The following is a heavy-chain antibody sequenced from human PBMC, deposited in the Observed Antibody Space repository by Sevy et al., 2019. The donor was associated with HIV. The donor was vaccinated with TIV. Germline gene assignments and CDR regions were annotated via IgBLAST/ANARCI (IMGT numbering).Heavy chain of an antibody. CDR2: IYSGGNT. D-gene: IGHD3-10*01. V-gene: IGHV3-53*01. CDR1: GFTVSSNY. CDR3: ARDAGGSGSYYVAY. J-gene: IGHJ4*02. Sequence: GGSLRLSCAASGFTVSSNYMSWVRQAPGKGLEWVSVIYSGGNTYYADSVKGRFTISRDNSKNTLYLQMNSLRAEDTAVYYCARDAGGSGSYYVAYWGLGTLVTVSS.